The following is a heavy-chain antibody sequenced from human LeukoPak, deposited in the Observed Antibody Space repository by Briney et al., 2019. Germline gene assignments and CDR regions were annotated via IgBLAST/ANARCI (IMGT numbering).Heavy chain of an antibody. CDR2: INHSGST. J-gene: IGHJ3*02. Sequence: SETLSLTCAVYGGSFSGYYWSWIRQPPGKGLEWIGEINHSGSTNYNPSLKSRVTISVDTSKNQFSLKLSSVTAADTAVCYCARWRKKDIVVVVAARKSTTYDAFDIWGQGTLVTVSS. D-gene: IGHD2-15*01. CDR1: GGSFSGYY. V-gene: IGHV4-34*01. CDR3: ARWRKKDIVVVVAARKSTTYDAFDI.